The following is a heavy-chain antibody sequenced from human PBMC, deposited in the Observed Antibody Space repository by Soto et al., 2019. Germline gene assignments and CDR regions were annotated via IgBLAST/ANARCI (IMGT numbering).Heavy chain of an antibody. D-gene: IGHD3-10*01. CDR2: IYSGGST. V-gene: IGHV3-53*04. J-gene: IGHJ4*02. CDR3: ARVISGSYYNFYDY. CDR1: GFTVSSNY. Sequence: GGSLRLSCAASGFTVSSNYMSWVRQAPGKGLEWVSVIYSGGSTYYADSVKGRFPISRHNSKNTLYLQMNSLRAEDTAVYYCARVISGSYYNFYDYWGQGTLVTVSS.